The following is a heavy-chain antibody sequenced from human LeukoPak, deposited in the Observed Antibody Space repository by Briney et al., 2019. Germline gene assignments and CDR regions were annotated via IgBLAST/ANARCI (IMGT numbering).Heavy chain of an antibody. V-gene: IGHV4-59*01. D-gene: IGHD6-13*01. CDR1: GGSISSYY. J-gene: IGHJ6*02. CDR3: ARLAGPGSYYYYGMDV. CDR2: IYYSGST. Sequence: SETLSLTCTVSGGSISSYYWSWIRQPPGKGLEWVGYIYYSGSTNYNPSLKSRATISVDTSKNQFSLKLSSVTAADTAVYYCARLAGPGSYYYYGMDVWGQGTTVTVSS.